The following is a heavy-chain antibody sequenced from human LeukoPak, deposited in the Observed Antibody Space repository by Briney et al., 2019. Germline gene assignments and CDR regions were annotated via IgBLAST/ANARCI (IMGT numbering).Heavy chain of an antibody. J-gene: IGHJ6*04. V-gene: IGHV3-7*01. CDR2: IKEDAGEI. CDR1: GFTFSSYW. CDR3: AELGITMIGGV. Sequence: PGGSLRLSCAASGFTFSSYWMSWVRQAPGKGLEWVANIKEDAGEIYYVDSVKGRFTISRDNAKNSLYLQMNSQRAEDTAVYYCAELGITMIGGVWGKGTTVTISS. D-gene: IGHD3-10*02.